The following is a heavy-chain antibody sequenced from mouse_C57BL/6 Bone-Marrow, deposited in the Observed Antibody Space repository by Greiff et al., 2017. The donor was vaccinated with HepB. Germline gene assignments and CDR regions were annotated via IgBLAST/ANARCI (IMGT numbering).Heavy chain of an antibody. J-gene: IGHJ1*03. CDR1: GYTFTSYT. D-gene: IGHD1-1*01. Sequence: QVQLQQSGAELARPGASVKMSCKASGYTFTSYTMHWVKQRPGQGLEWIGYINPSSGYTKYNQKFKDKATLTADKSSSTAYMQLSSLTSEDSAVYYCARRITTVVYWYFDVWGTGTTVTVSS. CDR3: ARRITTVVYWYFDV. CDR2: INPSSGYT. V-gene: IGHV1-4*01.